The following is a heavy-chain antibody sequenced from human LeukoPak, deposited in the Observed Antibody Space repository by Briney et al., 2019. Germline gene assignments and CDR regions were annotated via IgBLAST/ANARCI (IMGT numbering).Heavy chain of an antibody. V-gene: IGHV5-51*01. CDR3: ARQDTYYYMDV. J-gene: IGHJ6*03. Sequence: GESLKISCKGSGYSFTTYWIAWVRPLPGKGLEWMGIIYPGDSDTRYSPSFQGQVTFSADKSINTAYVQWTSLKASDTAMYYCARQDTYYYMDVWGKGTTVTVSS. CDR2: IYPGDSDT. CDR1: GYSFTTYW.